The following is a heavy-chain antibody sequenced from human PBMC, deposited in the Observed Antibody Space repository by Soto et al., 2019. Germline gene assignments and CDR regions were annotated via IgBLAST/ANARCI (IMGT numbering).Heavy chain of an antibody. CDR3: AKRSYYDSSGYYGVGSDPDPDFEY. J-gene: IGHJ4*02. CDR2: ISGSGGRS. D-gene: IGHD3-22*01. Sequence: PGRSLTLSCAASGFTFSSYAMRWPRQAAGKGLEWVSAISGSGGRSSYADSVKGRFTISRDNSKNTLYLQMNSLRAEDTAVDYCAKRSYYDSSGYYGVGSDPDPDFEYGGQGGLGTVCS. CDR1: GFTFSSYA. V-gene: IGHV3-23*01.